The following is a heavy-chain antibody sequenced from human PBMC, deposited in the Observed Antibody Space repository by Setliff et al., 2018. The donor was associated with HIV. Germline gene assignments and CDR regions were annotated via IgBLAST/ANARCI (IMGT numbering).Heavy chain of an antibody. CDR2: ISSGGGT. J-gene: IGHJ4*02. CDR1: GFNFNQYW. D-gene: IGHD3-9*01. Sequence: GGSLRLSCAASGFNFNQYWMSWVRQAPGKGLEWVSAISSGGGTYYADFVKGRFTISRDNAKNSLYLQMSSLKPEDTAFYYCVRGYDVLIGSPDSWGQGTLVTVSS. V-gene: IGHV3-23*01. CDR3: VRGYDVLIGSPDS.